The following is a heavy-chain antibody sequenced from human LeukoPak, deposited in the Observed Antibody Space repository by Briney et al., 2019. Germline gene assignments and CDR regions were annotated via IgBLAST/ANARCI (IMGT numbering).Heavy chain of an antibody. CDR2: IYHSGST. V-gene: IGHV4-30-2*01. D-gene: IGHD4-17*01. CDR3: ARGGGEDYGDYVFDY. Sequence: PSETLSLTCAVSGGSISSGGYSWSWIRQPPGKGLEWIGYIYHSGSTYYNPSLKSRVTISVDRSKNQFSLKLSSVTAADTAVYYCARGGGEDYGDYVFDYWGQGTLVTVSS. CDR1: GGSISSGGYS. J-gene: IGHJ4*02.